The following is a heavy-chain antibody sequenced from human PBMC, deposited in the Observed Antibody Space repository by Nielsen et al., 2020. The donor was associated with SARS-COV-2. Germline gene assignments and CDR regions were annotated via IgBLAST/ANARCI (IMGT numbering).Heavy chain of an antibody. CDR2: INPSGGST. CDR1: GYTFTSYY. D-gene: IGHD2-15*01. J-gene: IGHJ5*02. V-gene: IGHV1-46*01. Sequence: ASVKVSCKASGYTFTSYYMHWVRQAPGQGLEWMGIINPSGGSTSYAQKFQGRVTMTRDTSTSTAYMELSSLRSEDTAVYYCAFRGCSGGSCHGWFDPWGQGTLVTVSS. CDR3: AFRGCSGGSCHGWFDP.